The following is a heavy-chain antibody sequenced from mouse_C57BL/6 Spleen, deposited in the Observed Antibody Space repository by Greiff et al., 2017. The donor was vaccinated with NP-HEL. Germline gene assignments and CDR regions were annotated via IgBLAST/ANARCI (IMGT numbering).Heavy chain of an antibody. J-gene: IGHJ1*03. CDR1: GFSFNTYA. CDR3: VRGDLLGYFDV. V-gene: IGHV10-1*01. CDR2: IRSKSNNYAT. Sequence: EVQLVESGGGLVQPKGSLKLSCAASGFSFNTYAMNWVRQAPGKGLEWVARIRSKSNNYATYYADSVKDRFTISRDDSESMLYLQMNNVKTEDTAMYYCVRGDLLGYFDVWGTGTTVTVSS. D-gene: IGHD2-1*01.